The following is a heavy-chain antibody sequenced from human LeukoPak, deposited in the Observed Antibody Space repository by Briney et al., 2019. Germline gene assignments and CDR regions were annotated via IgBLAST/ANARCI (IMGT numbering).Heavy chain of an antibody. Sequence: ASLKASCEASGYSFTGYYMHWVRQAAGQGLEWRGWISPNSGATSYAQKFQGRVTLTKDTSISTAYMELSSLTSDDTAVYYCVRAPAPIKYNLDYWGQGTLVTVSS. CDR3: VRAPAPIKYNLDY. D-gene: IGHD1-14*01. V-gene: IGHV1-2*02. CDR1: GYSFTGYY. CDR2: ISPNSGAT. J-gene: IGHJ4*02.